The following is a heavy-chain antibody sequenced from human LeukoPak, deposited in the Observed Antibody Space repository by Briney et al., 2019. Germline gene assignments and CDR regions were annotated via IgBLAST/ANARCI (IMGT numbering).Heavy chain of an antibody. Sequence: SETLSLTCAVYGGSFSGYYWSWIRQPPGKGLEWIGEINYRGSTNYNPSLKRRGTISVDTYKNQFSLKLSSVTAADTAVYYCARGGIQLWLRYWGQGTLVTVSS. CDR2: INYRGST. CDR1: GGSFSGYY. D-gene: IGHD5-18*01. V-gene: IGHV4-34*01. J-gene: IGHJ4*02. CDR3: ARGGIQLWLRY.